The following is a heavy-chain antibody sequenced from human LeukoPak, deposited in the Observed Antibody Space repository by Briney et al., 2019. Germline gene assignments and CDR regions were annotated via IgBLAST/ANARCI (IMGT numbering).Heavy chain of an antibody. CDR1: GFPFSNYG. Sequence: GRSLRLSCAASGFPFSNYGMHWVRQAPGKGLEWVAVISADGIDKYYADSVKGRFTISRDNSKNTLYLQMSSLRPEDAAVYYCAKDKGREGDYWGQGNLVTVSS. V-gene: IGHV3-30*18. CDR2: ISADGIDK. CDR3: AKDKGREGDY. J-gene: IGHJ4*02.